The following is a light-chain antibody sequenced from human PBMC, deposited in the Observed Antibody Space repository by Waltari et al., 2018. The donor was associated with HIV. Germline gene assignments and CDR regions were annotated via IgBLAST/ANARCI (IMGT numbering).Light chain of an antibody. V-gene: IGLV2-23*01. CDR2: EGS. Sequence: QSALTQPASVSGSPGQSITISCTGTSSDVGSYSLVSWYQQHPGTPPKLMIYEGSKRPAGVSKRFSGSKSGNTASLTISGLQAEDEADYNCCSYAGSSIMVFGGGTKLTVL. CDR1: SSDVGSYSL. J-gene: IGLJ2*01. CDR3: CSYAGSSIMV.